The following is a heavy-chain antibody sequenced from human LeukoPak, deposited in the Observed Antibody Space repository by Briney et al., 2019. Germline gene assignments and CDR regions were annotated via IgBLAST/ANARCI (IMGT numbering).Heavy chain of an antibody. CDR2: ICNSGTTV. CDR3: ARDLVSGAYTFDV. D-gene: IGHD3-16*01. J-gene: IGHJ3*01. Sequence: GGSLRLSCAASGFTFSSFGLNWVRQAPGKGLEWVSYICNSGTTVYYADSVRGRFTLSRDNAKNSLYLQMNSLRAEDTAVYDCARDLVSGAYTFDVWGQGTMVTVSS. CDR1: GFTFSSFG. V-gene: IGHV3-48*03.